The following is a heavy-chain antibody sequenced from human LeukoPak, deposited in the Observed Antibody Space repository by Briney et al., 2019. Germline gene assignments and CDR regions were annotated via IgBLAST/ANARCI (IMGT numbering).Heavy chain of an antibody. Sequence: GGSLSLSCVPSGFSFTNYDIHWVRHAPGRGLEWVAVTSLDRSNKLYTDTVRGRFIISRDNSKNTVYLQMDSLRAEDTAVYYCARDLTLGKPDYFDHWGQGTLVTVSS. CDR3: ARDLTLGKPDYFDH. CDR1: GFSFTNYD. D-gene: IGHD7-27*01. J-gene: IGHJ4*02. CDR2: TSLDRSNK. V-gene: IGHV3-30-3*01.